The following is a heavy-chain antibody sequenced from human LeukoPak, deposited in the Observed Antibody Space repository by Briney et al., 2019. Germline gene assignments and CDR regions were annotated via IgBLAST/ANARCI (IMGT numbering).Heavy chain of an antibody. Sequence: GGSLRLSCAASGFTFSSYGMHWVRQAPGKGLEWVAFIRYDGSNKYYADSVKGRFTISRDNSKNTLYLQMNSLRAEDTAVYYCARGLDYYGSGSGGMDVWGKGTTVTISS. CDR2: IRYDGSNK. D-gene: IGHD3-10*01. CDR3: ARGLDYYGSGSGGMDV. J-gene: IGHJ6*04. V-gene: IGHV3-30*02. CDR1: GFTFSSYG.